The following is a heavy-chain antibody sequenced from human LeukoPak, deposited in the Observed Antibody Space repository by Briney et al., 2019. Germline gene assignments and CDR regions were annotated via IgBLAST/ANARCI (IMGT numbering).Heavy chain of an antibody. Sequence: GGSLRLSCAASGFIYSHYGMHWVRQAPGKGLEWVAVIWSDGSNRLYAGFVKGRFTISRDNSQNTLFLQMNSLRAEDTAMYYCARDAQRGFDYSNSLEYWGHGTLVTVSS. CDR3: ARDAQRGFDYSNSLEY. CDR2: IWSDGSNR. J-gene: IGHJ4*01. V-gene: IGHV3-33*01. D-gene: IGHD4-11*01. CDR1: GFIYSHYG.